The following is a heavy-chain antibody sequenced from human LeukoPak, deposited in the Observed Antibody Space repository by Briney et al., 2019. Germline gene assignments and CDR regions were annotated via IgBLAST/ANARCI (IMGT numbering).Heavy chain of an antibody. CDR3: ASGRYCRGGSCYPANWFDP. J-gene: IGHJ5*02. CDR1: GGLISSGSYY. D-gene: IGHD2-15*01. Sequence: SETLSLTCTVSGGLISSGSYYWSWIRQPAGKGLEWIGRMYTSGSTNYNPSLKSRVTISVDTSKNQFSLKLSSVTAADTAVYYCASGRYCRGGSCYPANWFDPCGQGILVTVSS. V-gene: IGHV4-61*02. CDR2: MYTSGST.